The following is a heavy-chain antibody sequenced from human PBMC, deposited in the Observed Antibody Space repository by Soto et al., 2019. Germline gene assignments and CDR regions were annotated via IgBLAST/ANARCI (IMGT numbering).Heavy chain of an antibody. CDR1: GYTFTSYY. Sequence: GASVKVSCKTSGYTFTSYYIHWVRQAPGQGLEWMGIINPSGGSTNYAQKFQGRVTMTRDTSTSTVYMELSSLRSEDTAVYYCARGLSLYFPGIVVDPAARRDAFDVWGQGTMVTVSS. V-gene: IGHV1-46*01. D-gene: IGHD2-2*01. CDR2: INPSGGST. CDR3: ARGLSLYFPGIVVDPAARRDAFDV. J-gene: IGHJ3*01.